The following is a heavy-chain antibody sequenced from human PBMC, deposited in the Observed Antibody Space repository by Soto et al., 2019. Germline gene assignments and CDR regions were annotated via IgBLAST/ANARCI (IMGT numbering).Heavy chain of an antibody. D-gene: IGHD2-2*01. J-gene: IGHJ6*03. CDR2: ISSNGGST. V-gene: IGHV3-64*01. Sequence: PGGSLRLSCAASGFTFSSYAMHWVRQAPGKGLEYVSAISSNGGSTYYANSVKGRFTISRDNSKNTLYLQMGSLRAEDMAVYYCARDGIVVVPAAHYYYYYYMDVWGKGTTVTVSS. CDR1: GFTFSSYA. CDR3: ARDGIVVVPAAHYYYYYYMDV.